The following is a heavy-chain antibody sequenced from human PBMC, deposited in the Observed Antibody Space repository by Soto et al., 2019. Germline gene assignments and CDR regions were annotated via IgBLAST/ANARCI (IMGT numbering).Heavy chain of an antibody. CDR1: GGTFSSYA. D-gene: IGHD6-6*01. CDR3: ARDRGLAGFSYSSSPGEFDY. Sequence: QVQLVQSGAEVKKPGSSVKVSCKASGGTFSSYAISWVRQAPGQGLEWMGGIIPIFGTANYAQKFQGRVTITADEPPSTAYMELSSLRSEDTAVYYCARDRGLAGFSYSSSPGEFDYWGQGTLVTVSS. J-gene: IGHJ4*02. CDR2: IIPIFGTA. V-gene: IGHV1-69*12.